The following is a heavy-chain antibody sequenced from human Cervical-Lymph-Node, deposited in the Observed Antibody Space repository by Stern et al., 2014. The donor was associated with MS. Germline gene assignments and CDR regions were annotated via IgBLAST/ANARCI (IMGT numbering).Heavy chain of an antibody. CDR2: IYYSGST. CDR1: GGSLSSYY. J-gene: IGHJ4*02. D-gene: IGHD1-26*01. V-gene: IGHV4-59*08. Sequence: QVQLQESGPGLVKPSETLSLTCTVSGGSLSSYYWSWIRQPPGKGLEWIGYIYYSGSTKYNPSLKSRVTISADTSKNQFSLKLSYVTAADTAVYFCARHPWELRHFDYWGQGTLVTVSS. CDR3: ARHPWELRHFDY.